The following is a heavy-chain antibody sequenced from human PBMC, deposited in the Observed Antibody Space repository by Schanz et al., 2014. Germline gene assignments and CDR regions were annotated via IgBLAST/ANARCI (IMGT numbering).Heavy chain of an antibody. J-gene: IGHJ4*02. V-gene: IGHV4-4*02. Sequence: QVQLQESGPGLVKPSGTLSLTCAVSGGSISNANWWSWVPQPPGKGLQWIGEVYHSGGTNYNPSRKGRVTISLAVSKNQFSLRLNSVTAADTAVYYCARSVGMVRRYFDSWGQGNLVTVSS. CDR3: ARSVGMVRRYFDS. CDR1: GGSISNANW. CDR2: VYHSGGT. D-gene: IGHD5-18*01.